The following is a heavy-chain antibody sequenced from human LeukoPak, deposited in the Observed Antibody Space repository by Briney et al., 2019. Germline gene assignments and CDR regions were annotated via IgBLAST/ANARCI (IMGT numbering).Heavy chain of an antibody. CDR1: GFSFATYG. V-gene: IGHV3-23*01. D-gene: IGHD3-10*01. J-gene: IGHJ3*01. CDR2: VGDSADTT. CDR3: AKDSFTVVRGVGSDDGFAV. Sequence: GGSLRLSCAAPGFSFATYGMSWVRQAPGKGLEWVSVVGDSADTTHYADSVKGRFFISRDNSKNTVHLQMNSLRAEDTAVYYCAKDSFTVVRGVGSDDGFAVWGQGTMVTVSS.